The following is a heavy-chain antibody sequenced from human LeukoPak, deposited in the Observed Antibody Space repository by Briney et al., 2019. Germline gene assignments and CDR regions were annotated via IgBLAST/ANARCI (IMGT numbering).Heavy chain of an antibody. J-gene: IGHJ6*02. CDR1: GFTFSSYA. D-gene: IGHD2-21*01. V-gene: IGHV3-64*01. Sequence: PGGSLRLSCAASGFTFSSYAMLWVRQAPGKGLEYVSAISSNGGSTYYANSVKGRFTISRDNSKNTLYLQMGSLRAEDMAVYYCASTYYGMDVWGQGTTVTVSS. CDR3: ASTYYGMDV. CDR2: ISSNGGST.